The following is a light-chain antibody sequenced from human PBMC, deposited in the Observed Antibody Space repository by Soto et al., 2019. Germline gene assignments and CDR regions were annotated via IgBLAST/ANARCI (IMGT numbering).Light chain of an antibody. Sequence: QSVLTQPRSVSGSPGQSVTISCTGTSSDVGGYNFVSWYQQHTGKAPKLMIYDVSQRTSGVPDRVSASNAGNTASLTISGLQAEDEADYYCCSYAGSYTLFGVGTKLTVL. CDR3: CSYAGSYTL. V-gene: IGLV2-11*01. CDR1: SSDVGGYNF. J-gene: IGLJ2*01. CDR2: DVS.